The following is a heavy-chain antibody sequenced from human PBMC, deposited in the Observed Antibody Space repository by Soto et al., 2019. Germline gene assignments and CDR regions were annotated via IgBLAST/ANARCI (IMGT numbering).Heavy chain of an antibody. D-gene: IGHD3-16*01. CDR1: GGLFSSFA. V-gene: IGHV1-69*13. Sequence: GASVKVSCKDSGGLFSSFAISWVRQAPGQGLEWLGGIIPVFGTTNYAEKFQDRVTITADESTNTAYMELSSLTSGDTSMYYCARVGGPYVWFNEFWGQGTLVTVSS. CDR2: IIPVFGTT. J-gene: IGHJ4*02. CDR3: ARVGGPYVWFNEF.